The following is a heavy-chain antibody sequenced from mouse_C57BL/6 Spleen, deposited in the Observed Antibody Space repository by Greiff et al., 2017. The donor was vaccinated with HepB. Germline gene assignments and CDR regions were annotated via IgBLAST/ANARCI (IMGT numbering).Heavy chain of an antibody. V-gene: IGHV1-64*01. Sequence: VQLQQPGAELVKPGASVKLSCKASGYTFTSYWMHWVKQRPGQGLEWIGMIHPNSGSTNYNEKFKSKATLTVDKSSSTAYMQLSSLTSEDSAVYYCARWYYGSSYVGYYFDYWGQGTTLTVSS. CDR3: ARWYYGSSYVGYYFDY. J-gene: IGHJ2*01. D-gene: IGHD1-1*01. CDR2: IHPNSGST. CDR1: GYTFTSYW.